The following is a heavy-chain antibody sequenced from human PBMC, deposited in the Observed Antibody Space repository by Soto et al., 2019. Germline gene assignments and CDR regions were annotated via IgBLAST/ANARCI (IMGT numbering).Heavy chain of an antibody. CDR1: GFTFSSYA. CDR3: AKVGYYDFWSGYYDLDY. D-gene: IGHD3-3*01. Sequence: HPGGSLRLSCAASGFTFSSYAMSWVRQAPGKGLEWVSAISGSGGSTYYADSVKGRFTISRDNSKNTLYLQMNSLRAEDTAVYYCAKVGYYDFWSGYYDLDYWGQGTLVTVSS. J-gene: IGHJ4*02. CDR2: ISGSGGST. V-gene: IGHV3-23*01.